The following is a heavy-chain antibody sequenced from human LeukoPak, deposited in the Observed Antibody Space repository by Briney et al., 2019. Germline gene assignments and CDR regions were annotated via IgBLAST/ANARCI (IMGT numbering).Heavy chain of an antibody. CDR2: IYHSGST. CDR1: GYSISSGYY. CDR3: ARLSYGDDFDY. Sequence: SDTLSLTCTVSGYSISSGYYWGWIRQRPGKGLEWIGSIYHSGSTYYIPSLKSRVTISVDTSKNQSSLKLSSVTAADTAVYYCARLSYGDDFDYWGQGTLVTVSS. V-gene: IGHV4-38-2*02. D-gene: IGHD5-18*01. J-gene: IGHJ4*02.